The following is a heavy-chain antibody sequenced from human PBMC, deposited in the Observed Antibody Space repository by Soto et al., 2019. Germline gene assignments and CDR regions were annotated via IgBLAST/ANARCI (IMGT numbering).Heavy chain of an antibody. D-gene: IGHD2-15*01. CDR1: GYTFTSYD. CDR3: ARDLGGLLNSDDASDI. J-gene: IGHJ3*02. CDR2: MNPNSGGT. Sequence: ASVKVSCKASGYTFTSYDINWVRQATGQGLEWMGWMNPNSGGTNYAQKFQGWVTMTRDTSISTAYMELSRLRSDDTAVYYCARDLGGLLNSDDASDIWGQGTMVTVSS. V-gene: IGHV1-2*04.